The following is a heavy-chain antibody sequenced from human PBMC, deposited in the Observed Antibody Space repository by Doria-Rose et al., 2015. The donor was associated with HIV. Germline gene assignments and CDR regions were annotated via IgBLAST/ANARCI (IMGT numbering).Heavy chain of an antibody. J-gene: IGHJ6*03. Sequence: VQLVQSGGGLVQPGRSLRLSCVGSGFSFESYAMHWVRPAPGKGLEWVAGISCDSGAKGNADSVEGRFTISRDNAKKSVYLEMRRLRPEDTAFYYCAKAPIIGPKYYYYMDVWGKGTSVTVSS. CDR2: ISCDSGAK. CDR1: GFSFESYA. CDR3: AKAPIIGPKYYYYMDV. V-gene: IGHV3-9*01. D-gene: IGHD3-3*01.